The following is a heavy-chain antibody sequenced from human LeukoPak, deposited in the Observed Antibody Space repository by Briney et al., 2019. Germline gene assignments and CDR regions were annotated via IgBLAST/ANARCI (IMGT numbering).Heavy chain of an antibody. V-gene: IGHV3-23*01. J-gene: IGHJ4*02. CDR1: GFTFSTYA. CDR3: AKDQALSLSSSRALDY. D-gene: IGHD2-2*01. Sequence: GGSLRLSCVASGFTFSTYALSWVRQAPGKGLEWVPAISSSGGSPYYADSVNGRFTISRDNSKNTLYLQMNSLRAEDTAVYYCAKDQALSLSSSRALDYWGQGTLVTVSS. CDR2: ISSSGGSP.